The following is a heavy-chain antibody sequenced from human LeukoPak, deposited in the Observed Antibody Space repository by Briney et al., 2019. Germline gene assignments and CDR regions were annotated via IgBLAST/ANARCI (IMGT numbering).Heavy chain of an antibody. CDR2: MYHSGST. CDR3: GRDRGGGYSVDY. Sequence: PSETLSLTCAVSGYSISSGYYWGWIRQPPGKGLEWIASMYHSGSTYYNPSLQSRVTLSTDTSKNQFSLKMSSVTAADTAVYYCGRDRGGGYSVDYWGQGTLVTVS. V-gene: IGHV4-38-2*02. D-gene: IGHD1-26*01. J-gene: IGHJ4*02. CDR1: GYSISSGYY.